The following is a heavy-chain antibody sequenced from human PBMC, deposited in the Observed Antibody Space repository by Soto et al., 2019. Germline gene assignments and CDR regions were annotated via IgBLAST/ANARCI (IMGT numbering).Heavy chain of an antibody. CDR1: GYNFTSYG. V-gene: IGHV1-18*01. Sequence: ASVRVSCKASGYNFTSYGISWVRQAPGQGLEWMGWISPHNDRTKYARRFQDRVTMTTETPTSTVYMELGSLRSDDTAVYYCARDLYYSSGRYFDHDAFDIWGQGTVVTVSS. CDR3: ARDLYYSSGRYFDHDAFDI. D-gene: IGHD6-19*01. CDR2: ISPHNDRT. J-gene: IGHJ3*02.